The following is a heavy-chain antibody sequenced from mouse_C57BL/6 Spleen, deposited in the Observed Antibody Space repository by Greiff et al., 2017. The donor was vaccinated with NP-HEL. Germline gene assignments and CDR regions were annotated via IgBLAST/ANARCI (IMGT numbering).Heavy chain of an antibody. CDR3: ARYGTAYYAMDY. D-gene: IGHD3-3*01. CDR1: GFTFTDYY. V-gene: IGHV7-3*01. Sequence: EVHLVESGGGLVQPGGSLSLSCAASGFTFTDYYMSWVRQPPGKALEWLGFIRNKANGYTTEYNASVKGRFTISRDNSQSILYLQMNALRAEDSATYYCARYGTAYYAMDYWGQGTSVTVSS. CDR2: IRNKANGYTT. J-gene: IGHJ4*01.